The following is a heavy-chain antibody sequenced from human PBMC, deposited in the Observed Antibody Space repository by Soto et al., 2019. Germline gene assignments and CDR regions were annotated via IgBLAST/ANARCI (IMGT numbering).Heavy chain of an antibody. CDR2: ISSSSSYI. Sequence: GGSLILSCAASGFTFSSYSMNWVRQAPGKGLEWVSSISSSSSYIYYADSVKGRFTISRDNAKNSLYLQMNSLRAEDTAVYYCARDGWNYDFWSGHYYGMDVWGQGTTVTVSS. CDR1: GFTFSSYS. D-gene: IGHD3-3*01. V-gene: IGHV3-21*01. J-gene: IGHJ6*02. CDR3: ARDGWNYDFWSGHYYGMDV.